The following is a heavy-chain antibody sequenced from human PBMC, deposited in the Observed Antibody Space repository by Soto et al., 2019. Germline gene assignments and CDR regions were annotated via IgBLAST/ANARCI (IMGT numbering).Heavy chain of an antibody. CDR2: IYYSGST. V-gene: IGHV4-31*03. J-gene: IGHJ4*02. Sequence: SETLSLTCTVSGGSISSGGYYWSWIRQHPGKGLEWIGYIYYSGSTYYNPSLKSRVTISVDTSKNQFSLKLSSVTAADTAVYYCAREWFEYYDSSGYYGYYFDCWGQGTLVTVSS. CDR1: GGSISSGGYY. CDR3: AREWFEYYDSSGYYGYYFDC. D-gene: IGHD3-22*01.